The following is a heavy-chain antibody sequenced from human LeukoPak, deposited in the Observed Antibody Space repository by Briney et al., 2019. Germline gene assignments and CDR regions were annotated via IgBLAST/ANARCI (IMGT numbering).Heavy chain of an antibody. V-gene: IGHV4-59*01. J-gene: IGHJ4*02. CDR3: ARGPIAAAGAHYFDY. CDR2: IYYSGST. CDR1: GGSISSYY. D-gene: IGHD6-13*01. Sequence: SETLSLTCTVSGGSISSYYWSWIRQPPGKGLEWIGYIYYSGSTNCNPSLKSRVTISVDTSKNQFSLKLSSVTAADTAVYYCARGPIAAAGAHYFDYWGQGTLVTVSS.